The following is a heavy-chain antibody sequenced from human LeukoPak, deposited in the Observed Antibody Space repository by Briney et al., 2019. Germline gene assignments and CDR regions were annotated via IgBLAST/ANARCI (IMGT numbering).Heavy chain of an antibody. CDR1: GYTLTELS. Sequence: GASVKVSCKVSGYTLTELSMHWVRQAPGKGPEWMGGFDPEDGETIYAQKFQGRVTMIEDTSTDTAYMELSSLRSEDTAVYYCATGTSFWSGSDPGYWGQGTLVTVSS. V-gene: IGHV1-24*01. D-gene: IGHD3-3*01. CDR2: FDPEDGET. J-gene: IGHJ4*02. CDR3: ATGTSFWSGSDPGY.